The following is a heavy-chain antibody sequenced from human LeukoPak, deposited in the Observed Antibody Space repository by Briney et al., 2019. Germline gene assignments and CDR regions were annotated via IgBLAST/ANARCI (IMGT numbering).Heavy chain of an antibody. D-gene: IGHD3-3*01. CDR3: ARGRAVFGPHWFDP. J-gene: IGHJ5*02. CDR1: GGSFSGYY. V-gene: IGHV4-34*01. Sequence: PSGTLSLTCAVYGGSFSGYYWSWIRQPPGKGLEWIGEINHGGTTKSNPSLKGRLTISIDTSKNQFSLKLTSVTAADTAVYFCARGRAVFGPHWFDPWGQGTLVTVSS. CDR2: INHGGTT.